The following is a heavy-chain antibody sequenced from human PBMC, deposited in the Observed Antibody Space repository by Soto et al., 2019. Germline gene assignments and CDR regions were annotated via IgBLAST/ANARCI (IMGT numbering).Heavy chain of an antibody. D-gene: IGHD3-3*01. J-gene: IGHJ6*03. CDR2: ISAYNGNT. CDR3: ARAIPITIFGVVTPPYYMDV. CDR1: GDSFTSYG. V-gene: IGHV1-18*01. Sequence: ASVKLSCKACGDSFTSYGISCVRQAPGQGLEWMGWISAYNGNTNYAQKLQGRVTMTTDTSTSTAYMELRSLRSDDTAVYYCARAIPITIFGVVTPPYYMDVWGKGTTVTVSS.